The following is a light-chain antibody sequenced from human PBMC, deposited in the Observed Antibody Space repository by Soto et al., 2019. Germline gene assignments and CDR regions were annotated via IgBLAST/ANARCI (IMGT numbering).Light chain of an antibody. Sequence: VLTQPPSASGTPGQRVTISCSGSSSNIGSNTVNWYQQLPGTAPKLVIYSNNQRPSGVPDRFSGSKSGTSASLAISGLQSEDEADYYCVAWDDSLNGYVVFGGGTKLTVL. V-gene: IGLV1-44*01. CDR3: VAWDDSLNGYVV. CDR2: SNN. J-gene: IGLJ2*01. CDR1: SSNIGSNT.